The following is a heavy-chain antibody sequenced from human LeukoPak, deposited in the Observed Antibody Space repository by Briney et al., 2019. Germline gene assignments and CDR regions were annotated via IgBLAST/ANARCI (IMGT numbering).Heavy chain of an antibody. D-gene: IGHD6-13*01. CDR2: IYSGGST. Sequence: GGSLRLSCAASGFTVSSNYMSWVRQAPGKGLEWVSVIYSGGSTYYADSVKGRFTISRDNSKNTLYLQMNSLRAEDTAVYCCARERRAAASLLYYYYGMDVWGQGTTVTVSS. CDR1: GFTVSSNY. V-gene: IGHV3-53*01. CDR3: ARERRAAASLLYYYYGMDV. J-gene: IGHJ6*02.